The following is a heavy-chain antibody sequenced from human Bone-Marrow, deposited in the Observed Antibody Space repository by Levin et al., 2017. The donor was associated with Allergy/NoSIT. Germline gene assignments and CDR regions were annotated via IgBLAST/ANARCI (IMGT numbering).Heavy chain of an antibody. CDR1: GGVFNNYA. CDR3: ARLYGSGYFDY. J-gene: IGHJ4*02. CDR2: SVPLSGTP. V-gene: IGHV1-69*05. D-gene: IGHD3-10*01. Sequence: GASVKVSCKASGGVFNNYAINWVRQPPGQGLEWMGGSVPLSGTPEFVQRFRGRVTMTITRDESTTTVHMELNNVTSEDTATYYCARLYGSGYFDYWGQGTLVTVSS.